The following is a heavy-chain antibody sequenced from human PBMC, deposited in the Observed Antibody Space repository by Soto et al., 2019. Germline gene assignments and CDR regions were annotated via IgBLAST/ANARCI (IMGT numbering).Heavy chain of an antibody. V-gene: IGHV3-23*01. Sequence: GGSLRLSCAASGFTFSSYAMSWVRQAPGKGLEWVSAISVCGGSTYYADSVKGRFTISRYNSNNTLYLQMNSLRAEDTAVYYCAKSPPDYGDYYYFDYWGQGTLVTVSS. CDR3: AKSPPDYGDYYYFDY. J-gene: IGHJ4*02. CDR1: GFTFSSYA. CDR2: ISVCGGST. D-gene: IGHD4-17*01.